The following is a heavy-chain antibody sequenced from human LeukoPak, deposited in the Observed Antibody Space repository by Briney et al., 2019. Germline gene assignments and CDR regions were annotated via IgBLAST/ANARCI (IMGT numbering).Heavy chain of an antibody. Sequence: PSETLSLTCAVSGGSISSSSYYWGWIRQPPGKGLEWIGSIYYSGSTYYNPSLKSRVTISVDTSKNQFSLKLSSVIAADTAVYYCARQLVGAPFDYWGQGTLVTVSS. CDR3: ARQLVGAPFDY. D-gene: IGHD1-26*01. J-gene: IGHJ4*02. CDR2: IYYSGST. V-gene: IGHV4-39*01. CDR1: GGSISSSSYY.